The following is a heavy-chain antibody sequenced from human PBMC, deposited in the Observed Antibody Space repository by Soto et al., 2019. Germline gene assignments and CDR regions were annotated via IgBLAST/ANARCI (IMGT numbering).Heavy chain of an antibody. CDR2: FSLSGTT. D-gene: IGHD3-9*01. CDR1: GASITGSSY. V-gene: IGHV4-4*07. J-gene: IGHJ4*02. Sequence: SETLSLTCTVSGASITGSSYWSWIRQPVGKGLEWIGRFSLSGTTNYNPSLRSRVTMSADVSKNQFSLRLTSVTAADTAVYYCVRGRSNDILTGLPDYWGQGTLVTVSS. CDR3: VRGRSNDILTGLPDY.